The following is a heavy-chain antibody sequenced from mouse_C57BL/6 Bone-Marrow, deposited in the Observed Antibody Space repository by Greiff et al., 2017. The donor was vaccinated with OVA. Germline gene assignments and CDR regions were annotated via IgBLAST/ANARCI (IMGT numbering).Heavy chain of an antibody. Sequence: DVHLVESGGDLVKPGGSLKLSCAASGFTFSSYGMSWVRQTPDKRLEWVATISSGGSYTYYPDSVKGRFTISRDNAKNTLYLQMSSLKSEDTAMYYGARHYYDYDVDYWGQGTTLTVSS. CDR2: ISSGGSYT. D-gene: IGHD2-4*01. CDR1: GFTFSSYG. CDR3: ARHYYDYDVDY. V-gene: IGHV5-6*01. J-gene: IGHJ2*01.